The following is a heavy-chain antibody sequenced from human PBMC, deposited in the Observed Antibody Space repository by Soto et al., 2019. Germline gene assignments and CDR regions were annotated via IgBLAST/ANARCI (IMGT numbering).Heavy chain of an antibody. Sequence: SETLSLTCTVSGGSISSYYWSWIRQPPGKGLEWIGYIYYSGSTNYNPSLKSRVTISVDTSKNTLYLQMDTLRAEDTAVYYCARDGIQLWGYFNCWGQGTPVTVSS. J-gene: IGHJ4*02. CDR2: IYYSGST. CDR3: ARDGIQLWGYFNC. CDR1: GGSISSYY. V-gene: IGHV4-59*12. D-gene: IGHD5-18*01.